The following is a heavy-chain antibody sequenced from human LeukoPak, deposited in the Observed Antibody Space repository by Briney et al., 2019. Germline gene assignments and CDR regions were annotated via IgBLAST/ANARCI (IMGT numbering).Heavy chain of an antibody. CDR2: ISNRGTTI. V-gene: IGHV3-11*01. Sequence: GGSLRLSCAASGFTFSDYFMSWLRQARGKGLEWVSYISNRGTTIYYAHSVKGRFTVSRDNAKNSLYLHMNSLRAEDTAVYYCGRAKEDYSGYGTYEQYYYFYMDVWGKGTTVTVSS. CDR1: GFTFSDYF. CDR3: GRAKEDYSGYGTYEQYYYFYMDV. D-gene: IGHD5-12*01. J-gene: IGHJ6*03.